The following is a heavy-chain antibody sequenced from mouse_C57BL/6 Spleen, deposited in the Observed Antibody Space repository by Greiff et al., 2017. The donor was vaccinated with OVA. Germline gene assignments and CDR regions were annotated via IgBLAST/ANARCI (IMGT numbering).Heavy chain of an antibody. V-gene: IGHV1-64*01. J-gene: IGHJ4*01. CDR1: GYTFTSYW. Sequence: QVQLKQPGAELVKPGASVKLSCKASGYTFTSYWMHWVKQRPGQGLEWIGMIHPNSGSTNYNEKFKSKATLTVDKSSSTAYMQLSSLTSEDSAVYYCAREKYYYGSSPYYAMDYWGQGTSVTVSS. CDR3: AREKYYYGSSPYYAMDY. CDR2: IHPNSGST. D-gene: IGHD1-1*01.